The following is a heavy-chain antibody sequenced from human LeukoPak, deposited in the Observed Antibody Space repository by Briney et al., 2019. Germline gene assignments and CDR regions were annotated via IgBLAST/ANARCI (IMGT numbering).Heavy chain of an antibody. CDR3: AREEGYRPFDY. V-gene: IGHV4-61*10. CDR2: IYYSGST. J-gene: IGHJ4*02. Sequence: PSETLSLTCTVSGGSISSGSYFWSLIRQSAGKGLEWIGYIYYSGSTNYNPSLKSRVTISVDTSKNQFSLKLSSVTAADTAVYYCAREEGYRPFDYWGQGILVTVSS. D-gene: IGHD3-16*02. CDR1: GGSISSGSYF.